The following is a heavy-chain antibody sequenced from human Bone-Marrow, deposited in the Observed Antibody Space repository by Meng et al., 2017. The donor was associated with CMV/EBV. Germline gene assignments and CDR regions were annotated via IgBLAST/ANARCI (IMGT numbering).Heavy chain of an antibody. CDR2: IYYSGST. Sequence: LSCTVSGGSVSSGSYYWSWIRQPPGKGVEWIGYIYYSGSTNYNPSLKSRVTISVDTSKNQFSLKLSSVTAADTAVYYCASGSTSNLDYWGQGTLVTVSS. J-gene: IGHJ4*02. V-gene: IGHV4-61*01. CDR3: ASGSTSNLDY. CDR1: GGSVSSGSYY. D-gene: IGHD2-2*01.